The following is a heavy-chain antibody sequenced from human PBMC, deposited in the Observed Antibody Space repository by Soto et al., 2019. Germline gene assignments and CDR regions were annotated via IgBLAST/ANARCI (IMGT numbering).Heavy chain of an antibody. V-gene: IGHV4-59*01. J-gene: IGHJ6*02. D-gene: IGHD3-16*02. Sequence: SETLSLTCTFSGGSISSYYWIWIRQPPGKGLEWIGYIYYSGSTNYNPSLKSRVTISVDTSKNQFSLKLSSVTAADTAVYYCARDLARLRLGELSLDYGMDVWGQGTTVTVSS. CDR3: ARDLARLRLGELSLDYGMDV. CDR1: GGSISSYY. CDR2: IYYSGST.